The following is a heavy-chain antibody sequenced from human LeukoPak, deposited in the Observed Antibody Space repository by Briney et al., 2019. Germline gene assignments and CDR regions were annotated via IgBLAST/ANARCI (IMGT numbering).Heavy chain of an antibody. D-gene: IGHD1-26*01. J-gene: IGHJ4*02. CDR3: ASIDATPI. CDR2: TNDNGDRT. Sequence: GRSLRLSCAASGSTFSTHVMHWVRQAPGKGLEFVAATNDNGDRTFYTFSVKGRFIISRDNSTNTLYLQMGSLTPEDTAVYYCASIDATPIWGQGTLVTVSS. CDR1: GSTFSTHV. V-gene: IGHV3-64*01.